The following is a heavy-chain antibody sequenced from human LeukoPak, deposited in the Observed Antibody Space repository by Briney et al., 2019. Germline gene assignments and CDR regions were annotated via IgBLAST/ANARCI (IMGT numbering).Heavy chain of an antibody. Sequence: PSETLSLTCTVSGGSISNYYWSWIRQPPGKGLEWIGYIYYSGSTNYNPSLKSRVTISVDTSKNQFSLKLSSVTAADTAVYYCARHYVGGATFDYWGQGTLVTVSP. CDR1: GGSISNYY. CDR3: ARHYVGGATFDY. V-gene: IGHV4-59*08. CDR2: IYYSGST. D-gene: IGHD2-15*01. J-gene: IGHJ4*02.